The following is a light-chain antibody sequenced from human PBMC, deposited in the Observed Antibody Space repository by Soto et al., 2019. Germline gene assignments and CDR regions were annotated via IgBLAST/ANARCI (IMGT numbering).Light chain of an antibody. V-gene: IGKV1-5*01. CDR2: DAS. CDR3: QQYNSYLFT. CDR1: QSISSW. J-gene: IGKJ3*01. Sequence: DIQMTQSPSTLSASVGDRVTITCRASQSISSWLAWYQQKPGKAPKLLIYDASSLESGVPSRFSGSGSGTEFTLTISRLQHDDFASYYCQQYNSYLFTFGHGTKVVIK.